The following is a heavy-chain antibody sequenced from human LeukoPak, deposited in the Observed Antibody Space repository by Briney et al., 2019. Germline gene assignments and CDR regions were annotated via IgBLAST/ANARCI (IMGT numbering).Heavy chain of an antibody. Sequence: GGSLRLSCAASGFTFSDYSMNWVRQAPGKGLEWVSSISGRSSFIYYADSVKGRFTISRDNAKNSLYMQMNSLRAEDRAVYYCAREPTTVTTDASFDYWGQGTLVTVSS. D-gene: IGHD4-17*01. V-gene: IGHV3-21*01. CDR1: GFTFSDYS. CDR2: ISGRSSFI. CDR3: AREPTTVTTDASFDY. J-gene: IGHJ4*02.